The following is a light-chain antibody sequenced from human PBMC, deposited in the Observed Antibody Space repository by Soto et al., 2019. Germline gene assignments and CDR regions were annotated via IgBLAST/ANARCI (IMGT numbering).Light chain of an antibody. V-gene: IGKV3-11*01. CDR1: QSVSSD. CDR3: QQRSNWPPGMYT. J-gene: IGKJ2*01. CDR2: DAS. Sequence: EIVLTQSPATLSLSPGERATLSCRASQSVSSDLAWYQQKPGQAPRLLIYDASNRATGIPARFSGSGSGTDFTLTISSLEPEDFAVYYSQQRSNWPPGMYTFGQGTKLEIK.